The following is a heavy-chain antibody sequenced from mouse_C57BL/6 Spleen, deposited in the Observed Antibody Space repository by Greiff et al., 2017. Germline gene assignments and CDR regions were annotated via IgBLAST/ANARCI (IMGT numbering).Heavy chain of an antibody. V-gene: IGHV10-1*01. Sequence: EVKLLESGGGLVQPKGSLKLSCAASGFSFNTYAMNWVRQAPGKGLEWVARIRSKSNNYATYYADSVKDRFTISRDDSESMLYLQMNNLKTEDTAMYYCVRHYYGMGDYWGQGTSVTVSS. D-gene: IGHD1-1*01. J-gene: IGHJ4*01. CDR3: VRHYYGMGDY. CDR2: IRSKSNNYAT. CDR1: GFSFNTYA.